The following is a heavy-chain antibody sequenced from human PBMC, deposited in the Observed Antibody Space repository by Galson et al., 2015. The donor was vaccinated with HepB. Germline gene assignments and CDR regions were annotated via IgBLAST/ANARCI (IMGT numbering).Heavy chain of an antibody. CDR3: ARGLGIDTAMALRY. J-gene: IGHJ4*02. Sequence: SLRLSCAASGFTFSSYAMHWVRQAPGKGLEWVAVISYDGSNKYYADSVKGRFTISRDNSKNTLYLQMNSLRAEDTAVYYCARGLGIDTAMALRYWGQGTLVTVSS. CDR1: GFTFSSYA. CDR2: ISYDGSNK. D-gene: IGHD5-18*01. V-gene: IGHV3-30-3*01.